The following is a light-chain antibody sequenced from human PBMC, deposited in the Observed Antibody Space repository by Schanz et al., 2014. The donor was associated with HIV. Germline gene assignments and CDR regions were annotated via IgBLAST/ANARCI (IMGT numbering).Light chain of an antibody. CDR3: SSYTSSSTLV. Sequence: HSALTQPPSASGSPGQSVTISCTGTSSDVGGYNYVSWYQQRPGRAPKLMISDVSSRPSGVSSRFSGSKSGNTASLTISGLQAEDEADYYCSSYTSSSTLVFGGGTKLTVL. CDR2: DVS. V-gene: IGLV2-14*03. CDR1: SSDVGGYNY. J-gene: IGLJ3*02.